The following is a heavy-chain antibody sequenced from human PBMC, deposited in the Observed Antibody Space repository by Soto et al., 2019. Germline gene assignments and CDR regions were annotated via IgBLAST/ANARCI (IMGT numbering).Heavy chain of an antibody. D-gene: IGHD2-21*01. CDR1: GFTFSSYG. CDR3: AKDGLGWFDY. J-gene: IGHJ4*02. V-gene: IGHV3-30*18. CDR2: ISYDGSNK. Sequence: LRLSCAASGFTFSSYGMHWVRQAPGKGLEWVAVISYDGSNKYYADSVKGRFTISRDNSKNTLYLQMNSLRAEDTAVYYCAKDGLGWFDYWGQGTLVTVSS.